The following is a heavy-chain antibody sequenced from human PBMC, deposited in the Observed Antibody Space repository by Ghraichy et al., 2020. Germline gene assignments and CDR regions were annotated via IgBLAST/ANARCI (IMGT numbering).Heavy chain of an antibody. J-gene: IGHJ4*02. D-gene: IGHD1-14*01. CDR1: GFTISNAW. CDR3: TIKPQDHPDC. Sequence: GGSLRLSCAASGFTISNAWMSWVRQAPGKGLEWVGRIKSKTGGGTIDYAAPVKDRFTISRDDSKNTLYLQMNSLRTEDTAVYYCTIKPQDHPDCWGQGTLVTVSS. CDR2: IKSKTGGGTI. V-gene: IGHV3-15*01.